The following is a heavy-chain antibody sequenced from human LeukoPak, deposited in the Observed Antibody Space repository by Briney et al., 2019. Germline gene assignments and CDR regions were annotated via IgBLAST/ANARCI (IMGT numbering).Heavy chain of an antibody. J-gene: IGHJ4*02. V-gene: IGHV3-48*02. D-gene: IGHD3-10*01. CDR3: ARKKYYYGSGSYSLDY. CDR1: GFTFSSYS. Sequence: GGSVRLSCAASGFTFSSYSMNWVRQAPGKGLEWVSYISNNNSTIYYADSFKGRFTISRDNAKNSLYLQMNSLRDEDTTVCYCARKKYYYGSGSYSLDYWGQGTLVTVSS. CDR2: ISNNNSTI.